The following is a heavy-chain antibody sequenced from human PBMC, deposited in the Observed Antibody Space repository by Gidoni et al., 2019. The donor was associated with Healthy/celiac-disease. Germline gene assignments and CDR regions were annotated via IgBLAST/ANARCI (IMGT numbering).Heavy chain of an antibody. V-gene: IGHV3-66*02. D-gene: IGHD6-13*01. CDR2: IYSGGST. J-gene: IGHJ4*02. CDR3: ARDLWTAAGSFDY. CDR1: GFTVSSNY. Sequence: EVQLVESGGGLVQPGGSLRLSCAASGFTVSSNYMSWVRQAPGKGLEWVSVIYSGGSTYYADSVKGRFTISRDNSKNTLYLQMNSLRAEDTAVYYCARDLWTAAGSFDYWGQGTLVTVSS.